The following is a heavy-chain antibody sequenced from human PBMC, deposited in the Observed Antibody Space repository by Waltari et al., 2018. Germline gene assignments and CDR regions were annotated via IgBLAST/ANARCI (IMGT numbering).Heavy chain of an antibody. V-gene: IGHV3-30*04. CDR2: ISSDGNTK. CDR3: ASLRISIFGVVYYFDS. Sequence: RLSCAASGFTFRSYAMHWVRQAPGKGLEWVAVISSDGNTKKYADSLKGRFTISRDNSKNTLYLQMDSLRPEDTALYYCASLRISIFGVVYYFDSWGQGALVTVSS. J-gene: IGHJ4*02. CDR1: GFTFRSYA. D-gene: IGHD3-3*01.